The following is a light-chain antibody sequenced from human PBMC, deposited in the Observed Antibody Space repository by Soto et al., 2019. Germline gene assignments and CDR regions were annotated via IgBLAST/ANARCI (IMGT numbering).Light chain of an antibody. Sequence: QSVLTQSPSASASLGASVKLTCTLSSGHSSYAIAWHQKQPGKGTRYLMDLNNDGSHTKGDGIPDRFSGYSSGADRDLITASLQSEDEADYYCQTWGTGFQFFGGGTKLTVL. CDR2: LNNDGSH. J-gene: IGLJ2*01. CDR3: QTWGTGFQF. CDR1: SGHSSYA. V-gene: IGLV4-69*01.